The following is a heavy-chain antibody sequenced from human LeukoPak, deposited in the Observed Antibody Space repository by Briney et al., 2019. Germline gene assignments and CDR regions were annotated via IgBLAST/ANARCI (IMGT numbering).Heavy chain of an antibody. V-gene: IGHV1-2*02. D-gene: IGHD3-22*01. Sequence: GASVKVSCKASGYTFTSYGISWVRQAPGQGLEWMGWINPNSGGTNYAQKFQGRVTMTRDTSISTAYMELSRLRSDDTAVYYCARDPAYYDSSGYHWYFDLWGRGTLVTVSS. CDR1: GYTFTSYG. J-gene: IGHJ2*01. CDR3: ARDPAYYDSSGYHWYFDL. CDR2: INPNSGGT.